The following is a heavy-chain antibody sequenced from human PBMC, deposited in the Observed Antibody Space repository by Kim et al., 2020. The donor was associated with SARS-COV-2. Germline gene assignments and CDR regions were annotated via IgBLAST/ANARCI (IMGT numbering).Heavy chain of an antibody. D-gene: IGHD5-12*01. V-gene: IGHV3-48*03. CDR3: AKFTATAGRPTYYFDF. Sequence: ADAVEGRFTISRDNAKKSLCLQMNSLTAEDTAVYYCAKFTATAGRPTYYFDFWGRGSLVTVSS. J-gene: IGHJ4*02.